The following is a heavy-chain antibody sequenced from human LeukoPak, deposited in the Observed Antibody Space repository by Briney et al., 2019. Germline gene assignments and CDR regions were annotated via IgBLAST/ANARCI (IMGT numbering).Heavy chain of an antibody. CDR1: GYTFTGYY. J-gene: IGHJ4*02. CDR2: INPNSGGT. V-gene: IGHV1-2*02. Sequence: ASVKVSCKASGYTFTGYYMHWVRQAPGQGLGWMGWINPNSGGTNYAQKFQGSVTITRDTSISTAYMELSRLSSDDTAVYYCARARYYYDSSGVGYWGQGTLVTVSS. CDR3: ARARYYYDSSGVGY. D-gene: IGHD3-22*01.